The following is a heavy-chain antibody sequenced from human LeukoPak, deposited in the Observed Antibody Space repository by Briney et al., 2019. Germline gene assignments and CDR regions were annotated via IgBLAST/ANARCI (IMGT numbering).Heavy chain of an antibody. CDR3: GRFVVVTAYFDY. J-gene: IGHJ4*02. Sequence: PSETLSLTCTVSGGSISSSNYYWGWIRQPPGKGLEWIGSMYYSGRTSYNPSLKGRVTLYVATSNNHFSLRLSSVTAADTAVYYCGRFVVVTAYFDYWGQGTLVSVSS. CDR1: GGSISSSNYY. V-gene: IGHV4-39*01. D-gene: IGHD2-21*02. CDR2: MYYSGRT.